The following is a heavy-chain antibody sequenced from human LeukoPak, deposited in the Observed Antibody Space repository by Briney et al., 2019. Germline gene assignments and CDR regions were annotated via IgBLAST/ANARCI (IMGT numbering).Heavy chain of an antibody. CDR2: ISYDGSNK. CDR3: ARDLSSANRYSSSWYY. V-gene: IGHV3-30-3*01. J-gene: IGHJ4*02. D-gene: IGHD6-13*01. CDR1: GFTFSSYA. Sequence: GGSLRLSCAASGFTFSSYAIHWVRQAPGKGLEWVAVISYDGSNKYYADSVKGRFTISRDNSKNALYLQMNSLRAEDTAVYYCARDLSSANRYSSSWYYWGQGTLVTVSS.